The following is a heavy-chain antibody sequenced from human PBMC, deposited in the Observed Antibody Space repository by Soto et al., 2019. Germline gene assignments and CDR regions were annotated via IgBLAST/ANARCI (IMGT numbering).Heavy chain of an antibody. CDR2: IDPSDSYT. Sequence: RGESLKISCKGSGYSFTSYWISWVRQMPGKGLEWMGRIDPSDSYTNYSPSFQGHVTISADKSISTAYLQWSSLKASDTAMYYCASPQGGSTYYYYGMDVWGQGTTVTVSS. V-gene: IGHV5-10-1*01. J-gene: IGHJ6*02. CDR3: ASPQGGSTYYYYGMDV. CDR1: GYSFTSYW. D-gene: IGHD6-25*01.